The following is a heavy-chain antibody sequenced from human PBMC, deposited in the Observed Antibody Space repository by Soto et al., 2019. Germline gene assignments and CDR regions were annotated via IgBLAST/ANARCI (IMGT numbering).Heavy chain of an antibody. Sequence: PWGAPRRSGAAPLFTFSRYAMTWGRPAPGEGLEWVSSISGTGNHIYYAESVKGRFTVSRDNAKSSLFLQMNSLRAEDTAVYYCAREHEELLVQPYYGLDVWGLGTTVTVSS. J-gene: IGHJ6*02. V-gene: IGHV3-21*06. CDR2: ISGTGNHI. D-gene: IGHD2-15*01. CDR1: LFTFSRYA. CDR3: AREHEELLVQPYYGLDV.